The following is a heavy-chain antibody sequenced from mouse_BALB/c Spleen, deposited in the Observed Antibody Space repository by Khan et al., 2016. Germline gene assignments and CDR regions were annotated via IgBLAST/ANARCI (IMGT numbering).Heavy chain of an antibody. CDR3: ARRDYGSSCYFDY. CDR1: GYSITSDYA. J-gene: IGHJ2*01. V-gene: IGHV3-2*02. D-gene: IGHD1-1*01. Sequence: EVKLEESGPGLVKPSQSLSLTCTVTGYSITSDYAWNWIRQFPGNKLGWMGYISYSGSTSYNPSLKSRISITRDTSKNQFFLQLNSVTTEDTATXYCARRDYGSSCYFDYWCQGTTLTVSS. CDR2: ISYSGST.